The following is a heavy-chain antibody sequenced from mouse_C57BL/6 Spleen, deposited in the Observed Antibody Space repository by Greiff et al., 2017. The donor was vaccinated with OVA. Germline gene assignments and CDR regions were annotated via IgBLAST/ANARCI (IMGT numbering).Heavy chain of an antibody. J-gene: IGHJ1*03. CDR1: GYTFTSYG. CDR2: IYPRSGNT. Sequence: QVQLQQSGAELARPGASVKLSCKASGYTFTSYGISWVKQRTGQGLEWIGEIYPRSGNTYYNEKFKGKATLTADKSSSTAYMELRSLTSEDSAVYFCAREGTTVVITRYFDVWGTGTTVTVSS. D-gene: IGHD1-1*01. CDR3: AREGTTVVITRYFDV. V-gene: IGHV1-81*01.